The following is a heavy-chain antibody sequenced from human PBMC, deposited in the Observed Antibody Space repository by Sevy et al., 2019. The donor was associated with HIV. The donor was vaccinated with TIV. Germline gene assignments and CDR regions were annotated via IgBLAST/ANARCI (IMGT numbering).Heavy chain of an antibody. CDR1: GFTFSSYS. CDR3: ARVGTVIDAFDI. D-gene: IGHD3-22*01. J-gene: IGHJ3*02. CDR2: ISSSSSYI. Sequence: GRSLRLSCAASGFTFSSYSMNWVRQAPGKGLEWVSSISSSSSYIYYADSVKGRITISRDNAKNSLDLQMNSLRAEDTAVYYCARVGTVIDAFDIWGQGTMVTVSS. V-gene: IGHV3-21*01.